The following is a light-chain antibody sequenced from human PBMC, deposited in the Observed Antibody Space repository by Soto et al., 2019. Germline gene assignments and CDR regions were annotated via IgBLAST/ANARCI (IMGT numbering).Light chain of an antibody. V-gene: IGKV2-30*01. CDR3: MQGTHWPPT. CDR1: QSLVYSDGNTY. J-gene: IGKJ1*01. Sequence: DVVMTQSPLSLPVTLGQPASISCRSSQSLVYSDGNTYLNWFQQRPGQSPRRLIYKVSNRNSGVPDRYGGSGSGTDFSLKISRVEAEDVGVYYCMQGTHWPPTFGQWTKLDIK. CDR2: KVS.